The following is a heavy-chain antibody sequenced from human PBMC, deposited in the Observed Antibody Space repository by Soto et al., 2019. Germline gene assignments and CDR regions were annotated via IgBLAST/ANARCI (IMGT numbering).Heavy chain of an antibody. D-gene: IGHD2-2*01. Sequence: EVQLVESGGGLVQPGGSLRLSCEASGFTFSSYWMHWVRQAPGKGLVWVSRTNSDGSTTSYADSVKGRFTASRDNAKKTLYLQKDSPRAEEPGVYYRAREMPGPARCFDNLGQGKMATVPS. CDR2: TNSDGSTT. J-gene: IGHJ3*02. CDR1: GFTFSSYW. V-gene: IGHV3-74*01. CDR3: AREMPGPARCFDN.